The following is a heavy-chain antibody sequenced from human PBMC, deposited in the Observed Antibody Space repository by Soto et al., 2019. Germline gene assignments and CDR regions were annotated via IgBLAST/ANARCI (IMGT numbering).Heavy chain of an antibody. CDR3: ARHFVAVVIKGWGNSWLPGL. Sequence: SETLSLTCNVSGGSIDRRNYYWVWIRQPRGKGLEWIGTPYYNGNAYYNPSLKSRVSMSVDTSKNQFSLKLVSVTAADTAVYYCARHFVAVVIKGWGNSWLPGLWGQGTLVTVSS. CDR1: GGSIDRRNYY. CDR2: PYYNGNA. J-gene: IGHJ4*02. D-gene: IGHD6-13*01. V-gene: IGHV4-39*01.